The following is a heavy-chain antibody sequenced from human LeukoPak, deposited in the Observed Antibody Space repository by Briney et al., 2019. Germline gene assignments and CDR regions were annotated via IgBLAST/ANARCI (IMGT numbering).Heavy chain of an antibody. CDR2: IYTSGST. CDR1: GGSISSSSYY. V-gene: IGHV4-61*02. CDR3: AREADDYYDSSGYYAGFDY. J-gene: IGHJ4*02. Sequence: PSETLSLTCTVSGGSISSSSYYWSWIRQPAGKGLEWIGRIYTSGSTNYNPSLKSRVTMSVDTSKNQFSLKLSSVTAADTAVYYCAREADDYYDSSGYYAGFDYWGQGTLVTVSS. D-gene: IGHD3-22*01.